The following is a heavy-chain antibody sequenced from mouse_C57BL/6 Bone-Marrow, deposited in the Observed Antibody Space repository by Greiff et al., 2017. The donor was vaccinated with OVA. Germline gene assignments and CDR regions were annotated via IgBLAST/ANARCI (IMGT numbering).Heavy chain of an antibody. CDR2: IHPSDSDT. V-gene: IGHV1-74*01. D-gene: IGHD1-1*01. Sequence: VQLKQSGAELVKPGASVKVSCKASGYTFTSYWMHWVKQRPGQGLEWIGRIHPSDSDTNYNQKFKGKATLTVDKSSSTAYMQLSSLTSEDSAVYYCAIGSITTVVAPYAMDYWGQGTSVTVSS. J-gene: IGHJ4*01. CDR1: GYTFTSYW. CDR3: AIGSITTVVAPYAMDY.